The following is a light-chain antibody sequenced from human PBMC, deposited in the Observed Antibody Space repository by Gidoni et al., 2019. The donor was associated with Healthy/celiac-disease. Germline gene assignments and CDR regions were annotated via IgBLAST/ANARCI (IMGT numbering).Light chain of an antibody. V-gene: IGLV2-14*01. CDR2: EAS. CDR1: SSDDGGYNY. Sequence: SALTQPASVSGSPGQSLTLPCTGTSSDDGGYNYVSWYQQHPGRAPKLMVYEASTQPSGVSNRFSGSKSGNTASLTISGLQAENEADYYCSSYTSSSTWVFGGGTKLTVL. CDR3: SSYTSSSTWV. J-gene: IGLJ3*02.